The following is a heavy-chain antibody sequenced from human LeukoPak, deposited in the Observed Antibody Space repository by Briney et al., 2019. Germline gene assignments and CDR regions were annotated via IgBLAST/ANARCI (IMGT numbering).Heavy chain of an antibody. CDR2: IRSKVHGATI. CDR3: VKGAYSYEIMYYFDY. V-gene: IGHV3-49*03. Sequence: PGGSLRLSCTGSGFAFGDYAMTWFRQAPGKGLEWVGLIRSKVHGATIEYAASVKGRFTISRDDSKRIAYLEMNSLRAEDTAVYYCVKGAYSYEIMYYFDYWGQGTLVTVSS. J-gene: IGHJ4*02. CDR1: GFAFGDYA. D-gene: IGHD5-18*01.